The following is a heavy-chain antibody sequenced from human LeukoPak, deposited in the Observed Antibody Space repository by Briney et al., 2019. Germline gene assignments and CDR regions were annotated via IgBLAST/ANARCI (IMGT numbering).Heavy chain of an antibody. D-gene: IGHD1-26*01. J-gene: IGHJ4*02. CDR1: GGSISSYY. CDR3: ASFGSGSYSYFDY. Sequence: SETLSLTCTVSGGSISSYYGSWIRQPPGKGLEWIGYIYYSGTTNYNPSLKSRVTISVDTSENQFSLKLSSVTAADTAVYYCASFGSGSYSYFDYWGQGTLVIVSS. V-gene: IGHV4-59*01. CDR2: IYYSGTT.